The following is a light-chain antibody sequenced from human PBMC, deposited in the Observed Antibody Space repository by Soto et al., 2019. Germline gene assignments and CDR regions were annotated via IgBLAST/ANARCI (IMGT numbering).Light chain of an antibody. V-gene: IGKV2-30*01. CDR2: EVS. Sequence: DVVVTQSPLSLPVPLGQSASISCRSSRSRVFSDGNTYLTWFKQRPGQSPRRXLFEVSKRHSGVPDRFSGSGSGTDFTLKISRVEAEDVGVYYCMQALQTPLTFGQGTRLEIK. CDR3: MQALQTPLT. J-gene: IGKJ5*01. CDR1: RSRVFSDGNTY.